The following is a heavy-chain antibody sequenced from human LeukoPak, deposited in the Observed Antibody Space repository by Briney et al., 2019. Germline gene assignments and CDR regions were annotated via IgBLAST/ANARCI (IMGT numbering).Heavy chain of an antibody. J-gene: IGHJ6*03. CDR3: ARSGSGLYPYYYYYVDV. CDR2: IIPIFGTA. V-gene: IGHV1-69*05. CDR1: GGTFSSYA. Sequence: ASVKVSCKASGGTFSSYAISWVRQAPGQGLEWMGGIIPIFGTANYAQKFQGRVTITTDESTSTAYMELSSLRSEDTAVYYCARSGSGLYPYYYYYVDVWGKGTTVTVSS. D-gene: IGHD3-3*01.